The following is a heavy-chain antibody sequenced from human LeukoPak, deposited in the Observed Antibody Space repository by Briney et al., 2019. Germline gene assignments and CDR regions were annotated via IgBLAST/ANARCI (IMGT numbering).Heavy chain of an antibody. Sequence: ASVTVSCTVSGYTLTELSMHWVRQAPGKGLEWMGGFDPEDGETIYAQKFQGRVTMTEDTSTDTAYMELSSLRSEDTAVYYCATVQWLYFDYWGQGTLVTVSS. J-gene: IGHJ4*02. V-gene: IGHV1-24*01. CDR2: FDPEDGET. D-gene: IGHD6-19*01. CDR3: ATVQWLYFDY. CDR1: GYTLTELS.